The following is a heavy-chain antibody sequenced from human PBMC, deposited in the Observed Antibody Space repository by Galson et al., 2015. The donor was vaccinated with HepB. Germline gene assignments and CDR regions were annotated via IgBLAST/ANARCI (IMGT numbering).Heavy chain of an antibody. CDR3: ARKYYDILTGYYIFDY. Sequence: SVKVSCKASGYTFNSYAIHWVRQAPGQRLEWMGWINAGNGNTKNSQKFQGRVTITRDTSASTAYMELSSLRSEDTAVYYCARKYYDILTGYYIFDYWGQGTLVTVSS. CDR2: INAGNGNT. D-gene: IGHD3-9*01. V-gene: IGHV1-3*01. CDR1: GYTFNSYA. J-gene: IGHJ4*02.